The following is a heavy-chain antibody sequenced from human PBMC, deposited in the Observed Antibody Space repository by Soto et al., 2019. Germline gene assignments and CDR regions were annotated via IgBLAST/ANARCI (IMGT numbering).Heavy chain of an antibody. V-gene: IGHV1-69*02. Sequence: ASVKVSCKASGGTFSSYTISWVRQAPGQGLEWMGRIIPILGIANYAQKFQGRVTITADKSTSTAYMELSSLRSEDTAVYYCARFEGGARPNYYYYMDGWGKGTTVTVSS. J-gene: IGHJ6*03. CDR1: GGTFSSYT. CDR3: ARFEGGARPNYYYYMDG. D-gene: IGHD3-16*01. CDR2: IIPILGIA.